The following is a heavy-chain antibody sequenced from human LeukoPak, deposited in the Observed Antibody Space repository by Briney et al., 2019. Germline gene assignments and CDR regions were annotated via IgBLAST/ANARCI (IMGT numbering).Heavy chain of an antibody. CDR3: AKGGAAYRYLDY. D-gene: IGHD1-26*01. J-gene: IGHJ4*02. CDR2: ITGSGDTT. CDR1: GFTFSSYV. V-gene: IGHV3-23*01. Sequence: PGGSLRLSRAASGFTFSSYVMSWVRQAPGKGLEWVSAITGSGDTTSSADPVKGRFTISRDNSKNTLYLQMDSLRAEDTAVYYCAKGGAAYRYLDYWGQGTLVTVSS.